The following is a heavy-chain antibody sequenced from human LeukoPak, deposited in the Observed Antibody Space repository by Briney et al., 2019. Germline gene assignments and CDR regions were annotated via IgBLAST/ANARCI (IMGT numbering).Heavy chain of an antibody. V-gene: IGHV4-59*12. Sequence: PSETLSLTCSVSGGSISSYYWSWIRQPPGKGLEWIGYIYYSGSTYYNPSLKSRVTISVDTSKNQFSLKLSSVTAADTAVYYCARLITTYPYYYYYMDVWGKGTTVTVSS. CDR3: ARLITTYPYYYYYMDV. CDR1: GGSISSYY. D-gene: IGHD3-22*01. CDR2: IYYSGST. J-gene: IGHJ6*03.